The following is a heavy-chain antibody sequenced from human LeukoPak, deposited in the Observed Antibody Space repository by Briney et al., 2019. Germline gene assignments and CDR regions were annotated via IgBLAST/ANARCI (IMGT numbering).Heavy chain of an antibody. CDR3: AKGTGECSSTSCYEHPYYFDY. Sequence: PGGSLRLSCAASGFIFSSYWMSWVRQAPGKVLEWVAFIRYDGSNKYYADSVKGRFTISRDNSKNTLYLQMNSLRAEDTAVYYCAKGTGECSSTSCYEHPYYFDYWGQGTLVTVSS. CDR1: GFIFSSYW. D-gene: IGHD2-2*01. J-gene: IGHJ4*02. CDR2: IRYDGSNK. V-gene: IGHV3-30*02.